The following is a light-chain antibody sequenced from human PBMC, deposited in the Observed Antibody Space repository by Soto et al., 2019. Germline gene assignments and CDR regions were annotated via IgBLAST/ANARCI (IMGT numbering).Light chain of an antibody. Sequence: EIVLTQSPGTLSLSPGERVTLSCRASQSVGTNLAWFQQKPGQAPRLLIYGTSTRATGIPARFSGSGSGTEFTLTISRLQSEDFAVYYCQQYKNWPPITFGGGTKVDIK. CDR1: QSVGTN. J-gene: IGKJ4*01. V-gene: IGKV3-15*01. CDR3: QQYKNWPPIT. CDR2: GTS.